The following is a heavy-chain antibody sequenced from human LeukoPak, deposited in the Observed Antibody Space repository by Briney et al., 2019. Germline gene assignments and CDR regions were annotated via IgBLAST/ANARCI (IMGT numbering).Heavy chain of an antibody. CDR3: ANFEGSSQAFHI. V-gene: IGHV3-30*02. CDR1: GFTFSDYA. J-gene: IGHJ3*02. Sequence: GGSLRLSCSTFGFTFSDYAFHWVRQAPGKGLEWVASILYDGSKKFYDDSVKGRFSIYRDNSNYTLYLQMSSLRVEDTAVFYCANFEGSSQAFHIWGQGTLVTVSS. D-gene: IGHD6-13*01. CDR2: ILYDGSKK.